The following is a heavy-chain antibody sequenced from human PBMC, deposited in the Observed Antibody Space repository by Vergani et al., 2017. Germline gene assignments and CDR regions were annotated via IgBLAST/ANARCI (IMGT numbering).Heavy chain of an antibody. CDR1: GFTFSSYA. CDR3: AKDRVDIVATIELGY. Sequence: EVQLLESGGGLVQPGGSLRLSCAVSGFTFSSYAMSWVRQAPGKGLEWVSALSGSGGSTYYADSVKGRFTISRDNSKNTLSLQMNSLRVEDTAVYYCAKDRVDIVATIELGYWGQGTLVTVSS. V-gene: IGHV3-23*01. D-gene: IGHD5-12*01. J-gene: IGHJ4*02. CDR2: LSGSGGST.